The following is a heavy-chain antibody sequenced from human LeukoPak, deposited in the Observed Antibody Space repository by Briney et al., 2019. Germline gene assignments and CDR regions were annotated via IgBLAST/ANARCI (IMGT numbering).Heavy chain of an antibody. Sequence: GRSLRLSCAASGFTFRSFWMSWVRQAPGKGLEWVANINQDGSEKYYVDSLKGRFTISRDNAKNPLYLQINSLRAEDTAVYYCARDIVPPGIFWDYWGQGTLVTVSS. J-gene: IGHJ4*02. V-gene: IGHV3-7*05. CDR2: INQDGSEK. D-gene: IGHD1-26*01. CDR1: GFTFRSFW. CDR3: ARDIVPPGIFWDY.